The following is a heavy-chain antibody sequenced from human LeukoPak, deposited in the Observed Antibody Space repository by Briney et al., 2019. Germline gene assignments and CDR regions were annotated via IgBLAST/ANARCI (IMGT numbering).Heavy chain of an antibody. Sequence: GESLKISCKGSGYSFTNYWIAWVRQMPGKGLEWMGNMYPGDSDTRYSLSFQGQVTISADKSISTAFLQWSSLKASDTAMYYCARAPGSSGWRQFDSWGQGTLVTVPS. V-gene: IGHV5-51*01. CDR3: ARAPGSSGWRQFDS. CDR1: GYSFTNYW. D-gene: IGHD6-19*01. J-gene: IGHJ4*02. CDR2: MYPGDSDT.